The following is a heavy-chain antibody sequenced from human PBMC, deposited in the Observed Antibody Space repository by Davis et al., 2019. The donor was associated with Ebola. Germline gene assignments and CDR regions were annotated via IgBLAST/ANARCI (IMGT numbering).Heavy chain of an antibody. V-gene: IGHV4-39*07. D-gene: IGHD6-19*01. CDR3: ARGFGWPGYNSGWYPGYYFDY. CDR2: IYYSGIT. Sequence: MPSETLSLTCTVSGGSIISSSSYWGWIRQPPRKGLEWIGSIYYSGITYYNPSLKRRVTISVDTSKNQFSLKLSAGTAADTAVYYCARGFGWPGYNSGWYPGYYFDYWGQGTLVTVSS. J-gene: IGHJ4*02. CDR1: GGSIISSSSY.